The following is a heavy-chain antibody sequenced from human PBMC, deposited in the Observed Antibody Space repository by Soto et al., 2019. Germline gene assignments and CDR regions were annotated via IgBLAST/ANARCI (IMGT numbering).Heavy chain of an antibody. V-gene: IGHV3-11*01. D-gene: IGHD2-15*01. J-gene: IGHJ4*02. CDR2: ISSSGDIR. Sequence: GGPRNLPWTASGCTLGDYYTCWMRQPPGKGLEWVSYISSSGDIRYYAASVKGRFTISRDNAKKSLHLEMNSLRAEDTAVYFCAKRRGAGGHFDYWGQGALVTVSS. CDR1: GCTLGDYY. CDR3: AKRRGAGGHFDY.